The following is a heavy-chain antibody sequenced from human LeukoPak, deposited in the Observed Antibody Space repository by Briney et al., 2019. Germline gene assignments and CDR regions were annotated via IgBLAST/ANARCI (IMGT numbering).Heavy chain of an antibody. V-gene: IGHV3-7*01. J-gene: IGHJ4*02. D-gene: IGHD4-17*01. CDR3: ARGPNYGDRVDYFDY. CDR2: IKQGGNEK. CDR1: GFIFRNHW. Sequence: PGGSLRLSCAASGFIFRNHWMSWVRQVPGRGLECVAHIKQGGNEKHYVYSVEGRFTLSRDDSKNSLYLQMNSLRVDGSAVYYCARGPNYGDRVDYFDYWGQGTLVTVSS.